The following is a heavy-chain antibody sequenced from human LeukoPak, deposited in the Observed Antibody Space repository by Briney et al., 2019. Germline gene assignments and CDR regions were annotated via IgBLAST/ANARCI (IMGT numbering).Heavy chain of an antibody. CDR2: ISSSGSTI. J-gene: IGHJ3*02. Sequence: GGSLRLSCAASGFTFSSYAMSWVRQAPGKGLEWVSYISSSGSTIYYADSVKGRFTISRDNAKNSLYLQMNSLRAEDTAVYYCARARVVVTAFDIWGQGTMVTVSS. V-gene: IGHV3-48*04. D-gene: IGHD3-22*01. CDR3: ARARVVVTAFDI. CDR1: GFTFSSYA.